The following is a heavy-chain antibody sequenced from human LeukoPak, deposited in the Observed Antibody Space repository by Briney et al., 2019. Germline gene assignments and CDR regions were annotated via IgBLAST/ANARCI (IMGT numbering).Heavy chain of an antibody. Sequence: PGGSLRLSCAASGFTFSSYGMHWVRQAPGKGLEWVAVIWYDGSNEYYADSVKGRFTISRDNSKNTLYLQMNSLRAEDTAVYYCAKDRTVTTNWFQHWGQGTLVTVSS. CDR1: GFTFSSYG. J-gene: IGHJ1*01. V-gene: IGHV3-33*06. CDR2: IWYDGSNE. CDR3: AKDRTVTTNWFQH. D-gene: IGHD4-17*01.